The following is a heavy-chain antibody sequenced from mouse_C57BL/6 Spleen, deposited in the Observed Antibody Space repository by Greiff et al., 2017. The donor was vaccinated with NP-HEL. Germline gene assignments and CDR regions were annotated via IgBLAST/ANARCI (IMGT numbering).Heavy chain of an antibody. D-gene: IGHD1-1*01. CDR3: ARHYYGSIVFDY. CDR1: GFTFSSYG. Sequence: EVKLVESGGDLVKPGGSLKLSCAASGFTFSSYGMSWVRQTPDKRLEWVATISSGGSYTYYPDSVKGRFTISRDNAKNTLYLQMSSLKSEDTAMYYCARHYYGSIVFDYWGQGTTLTVSS. CDR2: ISSGGSYT. J-gene: IGHJ2*01. V-gene: IGHV5-6*01.